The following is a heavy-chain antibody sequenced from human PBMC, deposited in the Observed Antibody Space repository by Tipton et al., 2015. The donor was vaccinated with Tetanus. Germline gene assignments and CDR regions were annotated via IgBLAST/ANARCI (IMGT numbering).Heavy chain of an antibody. Sequence: TLSLTCSVSGASISSGGYFWNWIRHRPGKGLEWIGDIHYSGGSKYNPSLKSRLTMSLDTSQNQFSLRLSSVTAADTAVYYCARERTRGGDSDFGVANWGQGTLVTVSS. CDR3: ARERTRGGDSDFGVAN. CDR1: GASISSGGYF. J-gene: IGHJ4*02. V-gene: IGHV4-31*03. CDR2: IHYSGGS. D-gene: IGHD4/OR15-4a*01.